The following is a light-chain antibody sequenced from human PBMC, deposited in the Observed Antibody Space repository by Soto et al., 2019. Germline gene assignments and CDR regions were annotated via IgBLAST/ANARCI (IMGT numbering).Light chain of an antibody. V-gene: IGKV3-15*01. CDR3: QQYKNWPPS. CDR1: QSVSSD. CDR2: GAS. Sequence: EIVMTQSPATLSXXXXXXXXXXXRASQSVSSDLAWYQQKPGQAPRLLIYGASTRATGISARFSGSGSGTEFTLTITSLQSEDFAVYFCQQYKNWPPSFGQGTRLEIK. J-gene: IGKJ5*01.